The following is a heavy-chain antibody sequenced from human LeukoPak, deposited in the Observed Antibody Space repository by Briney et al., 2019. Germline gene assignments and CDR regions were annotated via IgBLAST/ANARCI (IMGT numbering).Heavy chain of an antibody. V-gene: IGHV3-23*01. D-gene: IGHD3-10*01. CDR1: GFTFSSYA. Sequence: GGSLRLSCAASGFTFSSYAMSWVRQAPGKGLEWVSAISGSGGSTYYADSVKGRFTISRDNSKNTLYLQMNSLRAEDTAVYYCARESDYYGSGSYIGWGQGTLVTVSS. J-gene: IGHJ4*02. CDR2: ISGSGGST. CDR3: ARESDYYGSGSYIG.